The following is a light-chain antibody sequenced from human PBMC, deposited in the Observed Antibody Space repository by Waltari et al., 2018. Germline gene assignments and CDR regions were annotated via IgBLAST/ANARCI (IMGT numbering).Light chain of an antibody. V-gene: IGKV1-33*01. CDR1: QDISNY. J-gene: IGKJ1*01. CDR2: DAS. CDR3: QQSYSTLT. Sequence: DIQMTQSPYSLSASVGYRVPITCQASQDISNYINWYLQKPGKAPKLLIYDASKLETGVPSRFSGSGSGTDFTFTISSLQPEDIATYYCQQSYSTLTFGQGTKVEIK.